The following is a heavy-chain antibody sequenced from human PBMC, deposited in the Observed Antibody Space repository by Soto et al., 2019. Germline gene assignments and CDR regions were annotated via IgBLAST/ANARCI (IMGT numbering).Heavy chain of an antibody. Sequence: QITLKESGPTLVEPTQTLTLTCTFSGFSLTTRQVGVGWIRQPPGQALEWPAVIYWDNDKRYSPSLERRLTVTKDTSKNQVVLTMTNMDPMDTATYYCAHLMITYGGVIADDAFDIWGQGTMVTVSS. V-gene: IGHV2-5*02. D-gene: IGHD3-16*02. CDR2: IYWDNDK. CDR3: AHLMITYGGVIADDAFDI. J-gene: IGHJ3*02. CDR1: GFSLTTRQVG.